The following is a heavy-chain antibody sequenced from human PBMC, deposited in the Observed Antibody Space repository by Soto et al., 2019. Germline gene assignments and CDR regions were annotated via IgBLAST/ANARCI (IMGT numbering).Heavy chain of an antibody. D-gene: IGHD1-26*01. V-gene: IGHV3-33*01. CDR1: GFTFSSYG. CDR3: ARVKVGATWSDY. J-gene: IGHJ4*02. CDR2: IWYDGSNK. Sequence: GGSLRLSCAASGFTFSSYGMHWVRQAPGKGLEWVAVIWYDGSNKYYADSVKGRFTISRDNSKNTLYLQMNSLRAEDTAVYYCARVKVGATWSDYWGQGTLVTVSS.